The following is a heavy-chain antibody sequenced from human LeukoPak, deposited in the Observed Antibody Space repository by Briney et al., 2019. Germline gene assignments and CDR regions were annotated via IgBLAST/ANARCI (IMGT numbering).Heavy chain of an antibody. CDR2: FDPEDGET. D-gene: IGHD4-23*01. CDR3: ASDYGGNSPFDP. CDR1: GYTLTELS. Sequence: ASVKVSCKVSGYTLTELSMHWVRQAPGKGLEWMGGFDPEDGETIYAQKFQGRVTMTEDTSTDTAYMELSSLRSEDTAVYYCASDYGGNSPFDPWGQGTLVTVSS. J-gene: IGHJ5*02. V-gene: IGHV1-24*01.